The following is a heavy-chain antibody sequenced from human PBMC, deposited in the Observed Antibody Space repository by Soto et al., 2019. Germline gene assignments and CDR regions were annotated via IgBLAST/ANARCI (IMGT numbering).Heavy chain of an antibody. D-gene: IGHD5-12*01. CDR3: ARGTDSGYDFPHFAY. CDR2: IYSGGST. J-gene: IGHJ4*02. Sequence: PGGSLRLSCAASGFTVTSNYMTWVRQAPGKGLERVSVIYSGGSTFYADSVKGRFTISRDYSKNTLYLQMNSLRAEDTAVYYCARGTDSGYDFPHFAYWGQGTLVTVSS. V-gene: IGHV3-53*01. CDR1: GFTVTSNY.